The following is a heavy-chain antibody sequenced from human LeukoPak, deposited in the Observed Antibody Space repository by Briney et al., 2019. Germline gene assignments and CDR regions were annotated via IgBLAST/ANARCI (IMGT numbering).Heavy chain of an antibody. Sequence: SETLSPTCAVSGYSISSGYYWGWIRQPPGKGLEWIGSLYQTDSTYYSPSLKSRVTISIDTSKNQFSLKLGSVTAADTAVYYCAGSGYSTFDYWGQGTLVTVSS. V-gene: IGHV4-38-2*01. CDR2: LYQTDST. CDR3: AGSGYSTFDY. J-gene: IGHJ4*02. D-gene: IGHD3-3*01. CDR1: GYSISSGYY.